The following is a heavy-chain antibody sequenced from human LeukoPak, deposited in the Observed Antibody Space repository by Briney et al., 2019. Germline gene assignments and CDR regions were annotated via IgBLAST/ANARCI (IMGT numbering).Heavy chain of an antibody. Sequence: PGGSLRLSCAASGLTFNNYALSWVRQAPGKGLEWVSAISGNGGDTYYADSVKGRFTVSRDISKSTLYLQMNSLRVEDTAVYYCARDALDIVVVVAATPGDSFDYWGQGTLVTVSS. J-gene: IGHJ4*02. CDR2: ISGNGGDT. CDR1: GLTFNNYA. CDR3: ARDALDIVVVVAATPGDSFDY. V-gene: IGHV3-23*01. D-gene: IGHD2-15*01.